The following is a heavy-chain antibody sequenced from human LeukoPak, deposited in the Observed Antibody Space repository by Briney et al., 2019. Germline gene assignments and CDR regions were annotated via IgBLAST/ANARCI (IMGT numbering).Heavy chain of an antibody. CDR3: ARDQSSYFDY. CDR1: GFTFSRYA. CDR2: ISYDGSNK. J-gene: IGHJ4*02. Sequence: GGSLRLSCAASGFTFSRYAMHWVRQAPGKGLEWVAVISYDGSNKYYADSVKGRFTISRDNSKNTLYLQMNSLRAEDTAVYYCARDQSSYFDYWGQGTLVTVSS. D-gene: IGHD3-10*01. V-gene: IGHV3-30-3*01.